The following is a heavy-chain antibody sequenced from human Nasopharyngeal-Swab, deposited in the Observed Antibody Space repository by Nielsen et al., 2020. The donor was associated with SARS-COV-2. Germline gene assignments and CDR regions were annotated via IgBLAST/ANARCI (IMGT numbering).Heavy chain of an antibody. CDR3: ARSGYSYGLPVGYFGH. V-gene: IGHV4-59*01. J-gene: IGHJ4*02. D-gene: IGHD5-18*01. CDR1: GGSISSYY. CDR2: VFYIGTT. Sequence: SETLSLTCSVSGGSISSYYWSWIRQRPGKGLEWLGYVFYIGTTNYNPSLKSRVSISVDTSRNQFSLKLRSMTAADTAVYYCARSGYSYGLPVGYFGHWGQGILVTVSS.